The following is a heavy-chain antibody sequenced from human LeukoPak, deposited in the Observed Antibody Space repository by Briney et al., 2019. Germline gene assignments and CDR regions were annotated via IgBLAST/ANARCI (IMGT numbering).Heavy chain of an antibody. CDR2: ISNDGGGT. CDR3: AKRIQLWSDFDY. D-gene: IGHD5-18*01. CDR1: GFIFNNYG. Sequence: GGSLRLSCAASGFIFNNYGLTWVRQAPGKGLEWVSAISNDGGGTTYADSVKGRFTISRDNSKNTLYLQMNSLRAEDTAVYYCAKRIQLWSDFDYWGQGTLVTVSS. V-gene: IGHV3-23*01. J-gene: IGHJ4*02.